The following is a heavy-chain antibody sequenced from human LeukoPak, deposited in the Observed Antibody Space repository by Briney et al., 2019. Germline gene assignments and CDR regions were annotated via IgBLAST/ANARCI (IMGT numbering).Heavy chain of an antibody. J-gene: IGHJ3*02. V-gene: IGHV4-4*07. CDR2: IYASGST. D-gene: IGHD3-10*01. CDR3: ARSRFEELLVAFDI. Sequence: SETLSLTCTVSGGSISGYFWSWIRQPAGKGLEWIGRIYASGSTNYNPSLRSRVTMSVDTSKNQFSLRLSSVTAAGTAVYYCARSRFEELLVAFDIWGQGTMVIVSS. CDR1: GGSISGYF.